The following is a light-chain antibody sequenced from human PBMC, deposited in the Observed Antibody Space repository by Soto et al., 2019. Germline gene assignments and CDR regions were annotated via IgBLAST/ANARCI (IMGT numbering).Light chain of an antibody. CDR3: QQYKSYASS. CDR2: KAS. CDR1: QSISNW. J-gene: IGKJ2*03. V-gene: IGKV1-5*03. Sequence: DIQMTQSPSTLSTSVGDRVTITCRASQSISNWLAWYQQKPGKAPKLLIYKASTLESGVPSRFSGSGSGTEFTLTISSLQPDDFATYYCQQYKSYASSFGQGTKLENK.